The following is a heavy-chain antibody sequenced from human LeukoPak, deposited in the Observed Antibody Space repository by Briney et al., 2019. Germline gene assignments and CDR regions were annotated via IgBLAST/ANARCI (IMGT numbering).Heavy chain of an antibody. D-gene: IGHD3-10*01. J-gene: IGHJ4*02. CDR3: ARHGSGSGSFSFFFDY. V-gene: IGHV4-39*01. Sequence: PSETLSLTCTVSSGSISSSNYYWGWIRQPPGKGLEWIGTVHDSGNTYYNSSLKIRLTISVDTSKNQLSLNLNSVTAADTAVYYCARHGSGSGSFSFFFDYWGQGTLVTVSS. CDR2: VHDSGNT. CDR1: SGSISSSNYY.